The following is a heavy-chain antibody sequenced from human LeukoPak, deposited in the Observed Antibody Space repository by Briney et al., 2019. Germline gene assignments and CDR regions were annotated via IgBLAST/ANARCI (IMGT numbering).Heavy chain of an antibody. J-gene: IGHJ4*02. D-gene: IGHD3-16*02. CDR2: IYYSGST. Sequence: SETLSLTCTVSGGSISSYYWSWIRQPPGKGLEWIGYIYYSGSTNYNPSLKSRVTISVDTSKNQFSLKLSSVTAADTAVYYCARRTFVGVIAYWGQGTLVTVSS. CDR1: GGSISSYY. CDR3: ARRTFVGVIAY. V-gene: IGHV4-59*12.